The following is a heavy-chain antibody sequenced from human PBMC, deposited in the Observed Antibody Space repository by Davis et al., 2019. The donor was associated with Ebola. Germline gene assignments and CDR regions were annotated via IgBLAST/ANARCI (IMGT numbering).Heavy chain of an antibody. CDR2: ISAYNGNT. V-gene: IGHV1-18*04. CDR3: AREPMFYGMDV. J-gene: IGHJ6*02. Sequence: ASVKVSCKASGYTFISYGTSWVRQAPGQGLEWMGWISAYNGNTNYAQKLQGRVTMTRDTSTSTAYMELRSLRSDDTAVYYCAREPMFYGMDVWGQGTTVTVSS. D-gene: IGHD3-10*02. CDR1: GYTFISYG.